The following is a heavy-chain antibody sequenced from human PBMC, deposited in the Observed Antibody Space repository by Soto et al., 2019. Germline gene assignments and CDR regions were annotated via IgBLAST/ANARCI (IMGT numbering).Heavy chain of an antibody. D-gene: IGHD6-19*01. Sequence: QVQLQESGPGLVKHSETLSLTCTVSGGSISSYYWSWIRQPAGKGLEWIGRIYTSGSTNYNPSLKSRVTMSVDTSKNQFSLKLSSVTAADTAVYYCARDRKVLQWLAPFDYWGQGTLVTVSS. V-gene: IGHV4-4*07. CDR3: ARDRKVLQWLAPFDY. CDR1: GGSISSYY. CDR2: IYTSGST. J-gene: IGHJ4*02.